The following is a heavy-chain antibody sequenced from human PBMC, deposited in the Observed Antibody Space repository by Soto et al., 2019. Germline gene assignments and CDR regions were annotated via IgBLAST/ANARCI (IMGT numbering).Heavy chain of an antibody. CDR1: GGSISSYY. CDR2: IYYSGST. Sequence: PSETLSLTCTVSGGSISSYYWSWIRQPPGKGLEWIGYIYYSGSTNYNPSLKSRVTISVDTSKNQFSLKLSSVTAADTAVYYCARDHGRDGYSVAPSLWGQGTLVTVSS. CDR3: ARDHGRDGYSVAPSL. D-gene: IGHD4-4*01. V-gene: IGHV4-59*01. J-gene: IGHJ4*02.